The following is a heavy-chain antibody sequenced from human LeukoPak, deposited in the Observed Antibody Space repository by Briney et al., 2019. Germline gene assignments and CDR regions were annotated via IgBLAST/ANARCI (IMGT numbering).Heavy chain of an antibody. CDR3: TTGIRGD. CDR1: GLTFTNAW. V-gene: IGHV3-15*04. CDR2: IASKTDGGTT. Sequence: GGSLRLSCAASGLTFTNAWMNWVRQAPGKGLEWVGRIASKTDGGTTDYAAPVKGRFTISRDDSKNTLFLQMNSLKAEDTAVYYCTTGIRGDCGQGTLVTVSS. J-gene: IGHJ4*02.